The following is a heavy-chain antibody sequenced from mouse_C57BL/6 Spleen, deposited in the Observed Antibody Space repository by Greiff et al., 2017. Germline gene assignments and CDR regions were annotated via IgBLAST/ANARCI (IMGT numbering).Heavy chain of an antibody. CDR3: TAPGSSVYWYFDV. CDR1: GFTFSNYW. D-gene: IGHD1-1*01. J-gene: IGHJ1*03. CDR2: IRLKSDNYAT. V-gene: IGHV6-3*01. Sequence: EVKVEESGGGLVQPGGSMKLSCVASGFTFSNYWMNWVRQSPEKGLEWVAQIRLKSDNYATHYAESVKGRFTISRDDSKSSVYLQMNNLRAEDTGIYYCTAPGSSVYWYFDVWGTGTTVTVSS.